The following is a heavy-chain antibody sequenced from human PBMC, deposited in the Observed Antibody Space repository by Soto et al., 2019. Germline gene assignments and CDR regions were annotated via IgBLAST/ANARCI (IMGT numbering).Heavy chain of an antibody. CDR2: ISSSGSTI. CDR3: ARVGGEYCSSTSCYPDFFDY. Sequence: QVQLVESGGGLVKPGGSLRLSCAASGFTFSDYYMSWIRQAPGKGLEWVSYISSSGSTIYYADSVKGRFTISRDNAKNSLYLRMNSLRAEDTAVYYCARVGGEYCSSTSCYPDFFDYWGQGTLVTVSS. D-gene: IGHD2-2*01. J-gene: IGHJ4*02. CDR1: GFTFSDYY. V-gene: IGHV3-11*01.